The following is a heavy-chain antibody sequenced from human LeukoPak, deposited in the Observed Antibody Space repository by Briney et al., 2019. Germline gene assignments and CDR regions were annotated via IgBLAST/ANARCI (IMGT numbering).Heavy chain of an antibody. CDR1: KFTFSHYG. CDR3: VKEYHSRGFGAYFDY. V-gene: IGHV3-30*18. Sequence: PGGSLRLSCSASKFTFSHYGMQWVRQAPGKGLEWVAVISGDGSIKIYADSVKSRFTLPRDNSINTVDLQMNSLRAEDTAVYYCVKEYHSRGFGAYFDYWGQGTLVTDSS. J-gene: IGHJ4*02. D-gene: IGHD3-3*01. CDR2: ISGDGSIK.